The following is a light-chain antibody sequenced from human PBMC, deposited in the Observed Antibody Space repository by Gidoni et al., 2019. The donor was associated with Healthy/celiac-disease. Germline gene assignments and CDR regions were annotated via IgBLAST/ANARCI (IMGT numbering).Light chain of an antibody. V-gene: IGKV3-15*01. CDR2: GAS. Sequence: DIVMTQSPATLSVSPGERATLSCRASQSVSSNLAWYQKKPGQAPRLLIYGASTRATGIPARFSGSGSGTEFTLTISSLQSEDFAVYYCQQYNNWPFTFGPXTKVDIK. J-gene: IGKJ3*01. CDR1: QSVSSN. CDR3: QQYNNWPFT.